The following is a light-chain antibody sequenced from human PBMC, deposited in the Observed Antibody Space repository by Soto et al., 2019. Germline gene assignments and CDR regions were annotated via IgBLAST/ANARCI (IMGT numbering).Light chain of an antibody. J-gene: IGKJ5*01. CDR2: GAS. CDR1: QSVSNNY. V-gene: IGKV3-20*01. CDR3: QQYGSSHT. Sequence: EIVLTQSPGTLSLSPGERATLSCRASQSVSNNYLAWYQQKPGQAPRLLIYGASSRATGIPDRFIGSGSGTEFTLTISRLEPEDFAVDDCQQYGSSHTFGQGTRLEIK.